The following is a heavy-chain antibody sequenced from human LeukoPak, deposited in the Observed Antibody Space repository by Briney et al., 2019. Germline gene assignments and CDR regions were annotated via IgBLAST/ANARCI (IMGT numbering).Heavy chain of an antibody. Sequence: TGGSLRLSCAASGFTFSSYAMSWVCQAPGKGLEWVSAISGSGGSTYYADSVKGRFTISRDNSKNTLYLQMNSLRAEDTAVYYCAKDGSGSYRPDLFDYWGQGTLVTVSS. V-gene: IGHV3-23*01. CDR3: AKDGSGSYRPDLFDY. CDR1: GFTFSSYA. J-gene: IGHJ4*02. CDR2: ISGSGGST. D-gene: IGHD3-10*01.